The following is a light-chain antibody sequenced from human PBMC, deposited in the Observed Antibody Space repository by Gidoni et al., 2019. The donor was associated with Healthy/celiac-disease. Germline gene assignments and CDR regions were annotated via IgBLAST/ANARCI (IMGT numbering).Light chain of an antibody. J-gene: IGKJ2*01. CDR3: MQALQTPYT. V-gene: IGKV2-28*01. CDR1: QSLLHSNGYND. CDR2: LGA. Sequence: DIVMTQSPLSLPVTPGEPASISCRYSQSLLHSNGYNDLDWYLQKPGQSPQLLSYLGANRASGVPDRFSGSGSGTDVTMKSSRVEAEDVGVYYCMQALQTPYTLGQGTKLEIK.